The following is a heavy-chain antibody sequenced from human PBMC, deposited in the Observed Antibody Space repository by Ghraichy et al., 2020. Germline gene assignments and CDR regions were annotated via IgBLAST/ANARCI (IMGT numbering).Heavy chain of an antibody. CDR1: GFTFSSYA. J-gene: IGHJ6*02. Sequence: GALRLSCAASGFTFSSYAMSWVRQAPGKGLEWVSAISGSGGSTYYADSVKGWFTISRDNSKNTLYLQMNSLRAEDTAVYYCAKVAVAGTFYYYYGMDVWGQGTTVTVSS. CDR2: ISGSGGST. V-gene: IGHV3-23*01. D-gene: IGHD6-19*01. CDR3: AKVAVAGTFYYYYGMDV.